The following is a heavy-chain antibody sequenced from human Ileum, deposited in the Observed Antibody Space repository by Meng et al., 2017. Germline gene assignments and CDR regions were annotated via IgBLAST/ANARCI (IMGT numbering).Heavy chain of an antibody. D-gene: IGHD6-19*01. CDR1: GYTFTTFG. Sequence: QVQFVQSGAEVKKPGASVKVSCKPSGYTFTTFGISWVRQAPGQGLEWMGWIDPGNGNRNFAQKFQDRITLTTDTTTTTAYMELRSLRSDDTAIFYCARDRQWVFDYWGQGTLVTVSS. V-gene: IGHV1-18*01. J-gene: IGHJ4*02. CDR3: ARDRQWVFDY. CDR2: IDPGNGNR.